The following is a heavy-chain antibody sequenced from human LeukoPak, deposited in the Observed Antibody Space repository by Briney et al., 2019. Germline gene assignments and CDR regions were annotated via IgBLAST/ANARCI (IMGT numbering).Heavy chain of an antibody. CDR3: ARRSGYYYGKDV. Sequence: SETLSLTCTVSGGSISSYYWSWIRQPPGKGLEWIGYIYYSGSTNYNPSLKSRVTISVDTSKNQFSLKLSSVTAADTAVYYCARRSGYYYGKDVWGQGTTVTVSS. D-gene: IGHD3-10*01. CDR2: IYYSGST. V-gene: IGHV4-59*01. CDR1: GGSISSYY. J-gene: IGHJ6*02.